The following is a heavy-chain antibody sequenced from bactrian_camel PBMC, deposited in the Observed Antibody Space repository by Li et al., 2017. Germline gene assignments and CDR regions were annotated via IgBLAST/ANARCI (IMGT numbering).Heavy chain of an antibody. CDR2: INGGGGST. CDR1: GFLFSNYA. Sequence: LVESGGGLVQPGESLRLSCATSGFLFSNYAMSWFRQAPGKGLEWVSIINGGGGSTHYADSVKGRFTISRDNAKNTVYLQTNSLKSEDTALYYCATRLGYYSEYESSYWGQGTQVTVS. D-gene: IGHD4*01. J-gene: IGHJ4*01. CDR3: ATRLGYYSEYESSY. V-gene: IGHV3S40*01.